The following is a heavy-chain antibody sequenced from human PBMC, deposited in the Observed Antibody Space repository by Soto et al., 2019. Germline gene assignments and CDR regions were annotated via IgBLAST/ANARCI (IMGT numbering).Heavy chain of an antibody. Sequence: PGGSLRLSCAASGFTFSSYGMHWVRQAPGKGLEWVAVIWYDGSNKYYADSVKGRFTISRDNSKNTLYLQMNSLRAEDTAVYYCARAYYARALPFYLYGMDVWGQGTTVTVSS. J-gene: IGHJ6*02. CDR3: ARAYYARALPFYLYGMDV. D-gene: IGHD1-26*01. V-gene: IGHV3-33*01. CDR2: IWYDGSNK. CDR1: GFTFSSYG.